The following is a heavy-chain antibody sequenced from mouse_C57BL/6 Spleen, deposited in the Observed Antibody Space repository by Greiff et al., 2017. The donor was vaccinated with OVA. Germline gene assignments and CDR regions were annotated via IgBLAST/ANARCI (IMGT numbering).Heavy chain of an antibody. CDR1: GYTFTDYE. D-gene: IGHD2-12*01. CDR3: TRERRDY. V-gene: IGHV1-15*01. J-gene: IGHJ2*01. CDR2: IDPETGGT. Sequence: VKLQESGAELVRPGASVTLSCKASGYTFTDYEMHWVKQTPVHGLEWIGAIDPETGGTAYNQKFKGKAILTADKSSSTAYMELRSLTSEDSAVYYCTRERRDYWGQGTTLTVSS.